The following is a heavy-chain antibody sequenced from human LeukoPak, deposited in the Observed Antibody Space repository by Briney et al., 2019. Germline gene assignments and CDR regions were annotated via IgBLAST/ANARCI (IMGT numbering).Heavy chain of an antibody. D-gene: IGHD5-18*01. J-gene: IGHJ4*02. CDR3: TTYRYSSFDY. CDR2: IKSKTDGGTT. V-gene: IGHV3-15*01. CDR1: GFTFSNVW. Sequence: PGGSLRLSCAASGFTFSNVWMRWVRQAPGKGLEWVGRIKSKTDGGTTDYAAPVKGRFTVSRDDSKSTLYLQMNSLTTEDTAVYYCTTYRYSSFDYWGQGTLVTVSS.